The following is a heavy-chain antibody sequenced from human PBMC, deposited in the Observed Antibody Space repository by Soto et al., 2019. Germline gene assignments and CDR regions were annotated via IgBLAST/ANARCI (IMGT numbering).Heavy chain of an antibody. V-gene: IGHV3-33*01. J-gene: IGHJ4*02. CDR2: IWYDGSNK. Sequence: PGGSLRLSCAASGFTFSSYGMHWVRQAPGKGLEWVAVIWYDGSNKYYADSVKGRFTISRDNSKNTLYLQMNSLRAEDTAVYYCARGVNYYDSSGYYSGYWGQGTLVTVSS. CDR1: GFTFSSYG. D-gene: IGHD3-22*01. CDR3: ARGVNYYDSSGYYSGY.